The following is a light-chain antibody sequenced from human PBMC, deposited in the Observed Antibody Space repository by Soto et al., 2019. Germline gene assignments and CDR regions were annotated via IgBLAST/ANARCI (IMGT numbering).Light chain of an antibody. CDR3: QQYNNWPRT. CDR2: RTS. Sequence: EIVMTQSPATLSVSPGERATLSCRASQSISSNLAWYQQKPGQAPRLLMFRTSSRATGFPARFSGSGSGTEFNLTISSLQFEDFAVYYCQQYNNWPRTFGQGTKVDIK. V-gene: IGKV3-15*01. J-gene: IGKJ1*01. CDR1: QSISSN.